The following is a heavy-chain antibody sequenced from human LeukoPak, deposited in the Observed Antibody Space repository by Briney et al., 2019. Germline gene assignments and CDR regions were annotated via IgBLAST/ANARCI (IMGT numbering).Heavy chain of an antibody. D-gene: IGHD3-10*01. Sequence: GGSLRLSCAASGFTFSSYWMHWVRQAPGKGLVWVSRINSDGSSTSYADSVKGRFTISRDNSKNTLYLQMSSLRAEDTAVYYCVKDGSGSYYDYWGQGTLVTVSS. CDR2: INSDGSST. CDR1: GFTFSSYW. J-gene: IGHJ4*02. CDR3: VKDGSGSYYDY. V-gene: IGHV3-74*01.